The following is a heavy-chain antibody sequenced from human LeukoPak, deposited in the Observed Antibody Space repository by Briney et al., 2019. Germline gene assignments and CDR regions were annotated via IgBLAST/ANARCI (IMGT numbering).Heavy chain of an antibody. Sequence: SETLSLTCAVYGGSFSGYYWSWIRQPPGKGLEWIGEINHSGSTNYNPPLKSRVTISVDTSKNQFSLKLSSVTAADTAVYYCARATYGDYVVRFRSFGMSAFDIWGQGTMVTVSS. CDR3: ARATYGDYVVRFRSFGMSAFDI. J-gene: IGHJ3*02. V-gene: IGHV4-34*01. CDR2: INHSGST. CDR1: GGSFSGYY. D-gene: IGHD4-17*01.